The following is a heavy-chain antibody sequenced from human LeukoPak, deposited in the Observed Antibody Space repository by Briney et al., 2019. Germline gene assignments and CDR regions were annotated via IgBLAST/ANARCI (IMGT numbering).Heavy chain of an antibody. CDR1: GYTFTSYG. J-gene: IGHJ4*02. CDR3: ARDRHPLQDIVVVPAAL. CDR2: TSAYNGNT. V-gene: IGHV1-18*01. Sequence: GASVKVSCKASGYTFTSYGISWVRQAPGQGLEWMGWTSAYNGNTNYAQKLQGRVTMTTDTSTSTAYMELRSLRSDDTAVYYCARDRHPLQDIVVVPAALWGQGTLVTVSS. D-gene: IGHD2-2*01.